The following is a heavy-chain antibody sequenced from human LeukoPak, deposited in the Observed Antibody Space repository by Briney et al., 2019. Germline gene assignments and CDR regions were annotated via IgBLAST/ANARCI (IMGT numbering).Heavy chain of an antibody. CDR2: FDPEDGET. D-gene: IGHD3-10*01. CDR1: GYTLTELS. V-gene: IGHV1-24*01. Sequence: ASVKVSCKVSGYTLTELSMRWVRQAPGKGLEWMGGFDPEDGETIYAQKFQGRVTMTEDTSTDTAYMELSSLRSEDTAVYYCATDKGYYGSGGGFAFDIWGQGTMVTVSS. CDR3: ATDKGYYGSGGGFAFDI. J-gene: IGHJ3*02.